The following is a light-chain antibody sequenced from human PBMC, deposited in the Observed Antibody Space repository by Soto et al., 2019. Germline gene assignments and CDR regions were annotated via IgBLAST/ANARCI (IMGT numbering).Light chain of an antibody. CDR2: EVN. CDR3: SSYAGTPFV. V-gene: IGLV2-8*01. J-gene: IGLJ1*01. CDR1: SSDVGRYNY. Sequence: QSALTQPPSASGSPGQSVTISCTGTSSDVGRYNYVSWYQQHPGKAPKLMISEVNKRASGVPDRFSGSKSGNTASLTVSRLQAEDEADYYCSSYAGTPFVFGTGTKVTVL.